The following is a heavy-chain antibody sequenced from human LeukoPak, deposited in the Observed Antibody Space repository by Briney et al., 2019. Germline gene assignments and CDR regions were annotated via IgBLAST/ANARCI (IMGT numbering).Heavy chain of an antibody. CDR2: IYHSGNT. J-gene: IGHJ4*02. Sequence: PSETLSLTCAVSGGSISSGGYSRNWIRQPPGKGLKWIGYIYHSGNTHYNPSLKTRITISVDRSKNQFPLNLSSVTAADRAVYYCAREGRGYSYGYIDYWGQGTVVTVSA. V-gene: IGHV4-30-2*01. CDR3: AREGRGYSYGYIDY. CDR1: GGSISSGGYS. D-gene: IGHD5-18*01.